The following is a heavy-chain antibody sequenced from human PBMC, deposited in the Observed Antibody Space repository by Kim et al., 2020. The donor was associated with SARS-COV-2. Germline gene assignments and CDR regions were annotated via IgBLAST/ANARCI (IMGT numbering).Heavy chain of an antibody. Sequence: SQTLSLTCVISGDSLSSNTVAWSWIRQPPSSGLEWLGRTYYRSKWSSDYAVSVKSRIIINADPSKNQFSLHLNSVTPDDTATYYCVRYSGWYYFDYWGQGTLVIVSS. D-gene: IGHD6-19*01. CDR1: GDSLSSNTVA. CDR3: VRYSGWYYFDY. CDR2: TYYRSKWSS. J-gene: IGHJ4*02. V-gene: IGHV6-1*01.